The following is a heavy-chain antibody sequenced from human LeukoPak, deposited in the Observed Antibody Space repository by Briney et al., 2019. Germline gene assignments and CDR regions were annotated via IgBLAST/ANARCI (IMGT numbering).Heavy chain of an antibody. V-gene: IGHV3-48*01. CDR2: ISSSGYSI. CDR3: ARDQGGGTSY. Sequence: GGSLRLSCAASGFTFSNFNMKWVRQALGKGLEWVSCISSSGYSIYYADSVKGRFTISRDNAKNSLYLQMDSLRAEDTAVYYCARDQGGGTSYWGQGTLVTVSS. J-gene: IGHJ4*02. CDR1: GFTFSNFN. D-gene: IGHD1-26*01.